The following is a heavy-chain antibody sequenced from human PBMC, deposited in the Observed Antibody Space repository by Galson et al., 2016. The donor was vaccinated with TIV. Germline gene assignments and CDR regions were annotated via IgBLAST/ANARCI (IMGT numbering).Heavy chain of an antibody. CDR2: IYYTGNT. Sequence: LSLTCTVSGASINNGDYYWSWVRQTSGTGLEWLGYIYYTGNTFYNPSLKSRITISLDMSKNQISLRLRSVTAADTAVYYCARDKYDYMRATGGMDVWGQGTTVIVSS. CDR3: ARDKYDYMRATGGMDV. J-gene: IGHJ6*02. D-gene: IGHD3-16*01. V-gene: IGHV4-30-4*01. CDR1: GASINNGDYY.